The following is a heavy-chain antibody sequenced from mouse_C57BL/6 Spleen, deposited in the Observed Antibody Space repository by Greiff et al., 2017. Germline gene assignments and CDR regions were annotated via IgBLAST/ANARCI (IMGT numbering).Heavy chain of an antibody. Sequence: EVNVVESGGGLVKPGGSLKLSCAASGFTFSDYGMHWVRQAPEKGLEWVAYISSGSSTIYYADTVKGRFTISRDNAKNTLFLQMTSLRSEDTAMYYCARDDYDEYYFDYWGQGTTLTVSS. J-gene: IGHJ2*01. V-gene: IGHV5-17*01. CDR1: GFTFSDYG. CDR3: ARDDYDEYYFDY. CDR2: ISSGSSTI. D-gene: IGHD2-4*01.